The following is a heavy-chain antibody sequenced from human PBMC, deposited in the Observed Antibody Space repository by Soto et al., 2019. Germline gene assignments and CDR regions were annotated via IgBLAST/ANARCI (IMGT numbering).Heavy chain of an antibody. CDR2: IYHSGSI. D-gene: IGHD1-7*01. CDR1: GGSISSGGYS. CDR3: ARRGASELNHCYGMDV. V-gene: IGHV4-30-2*01. Sequence: PSETLSLTCAVSGGSISSGGYSWSWIRQPPGKGLEWIGYIYHSGSIYYNPSLKSRVTISVDRSKNQFSLKLSSVTAADAAVYYCARRGASELNHCYGMDVWSEGTTVTVAS. J-gene: IGHJ6*02.